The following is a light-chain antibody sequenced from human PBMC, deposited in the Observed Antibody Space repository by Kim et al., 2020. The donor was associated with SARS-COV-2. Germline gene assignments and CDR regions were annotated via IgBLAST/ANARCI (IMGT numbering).Light chain of an antibody. CDR1: QGIGRW. CDR3: QQALSFPVT. V-gene: IGKV1-12*01. Sequence: SSVGDRVTITWRARQGIGRWLALYQQKPGKVPKMLIYEASSLQSGVSSRFSGSGSGTDFTLTISSLQPEDVATYYCQQALSFPVTFGGGTKVDIK. J-gene: IGKJ4*01. CDR2: EAS.